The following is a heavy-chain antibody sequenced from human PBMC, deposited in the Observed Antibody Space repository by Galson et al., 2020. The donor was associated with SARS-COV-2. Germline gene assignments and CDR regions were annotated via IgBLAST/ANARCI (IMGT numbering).Heavy chain of an antibody. CDR3: ARSPIVLMVYAIVGEAFTPNWFDP. V-gene: IGHV4-39*01. CDR1: GGSISSSSYY. CDR2: IYYSGST. D-gene: IGHD2-8*01. J-gene: IGHJ5*02. Sequence: SETLSLTCTVSGGSISSSSYYWGWIRQPPGKGLEWIGSIYYSGSTYYNPSLKSRVTISVDTSKNQFSLKLSSVTAADTAVYYCARSPIVLMVYAIVGEAFTPNWFDPWGQGTLVTVSS.